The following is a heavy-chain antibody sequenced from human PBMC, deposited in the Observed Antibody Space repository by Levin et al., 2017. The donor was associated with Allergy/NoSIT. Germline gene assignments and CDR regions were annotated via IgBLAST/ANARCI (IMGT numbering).Heavy chain of an antibody. CDR2: ISGSGGST. J-gene: IGHJ4*02. CDR1: GFTFSSYA. V-gene: IGHV3-23*01. D-gene: IGHD6-6*01. CDR3: AKPPPEFSSSPGEFDY. Sequence: PGGSLRLSCAASGFTFSSYAMSWVRQAPGKGLEWVSAISGSGGSTYYADSVKGRFTISRDNSKNTLYLQMNSLRAEDTAVYYCAKPPPEFSSSPGEFDYWGQGTLVTVSS.